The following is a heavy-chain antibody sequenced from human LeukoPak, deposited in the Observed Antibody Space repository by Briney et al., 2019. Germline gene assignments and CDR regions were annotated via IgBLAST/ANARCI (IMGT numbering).Heavy chain of an antibody. J-gene: IGHJ5*01. D-gene: IGHD6-19*01. CDR2: IYNSGST. CDR1: GGSVSSYY. Sequence: SETLSLTCTVSGGSVSSYYWTWIRQPPGKGLEWIGYIYNSGSTSYTPSPKSRVTISVDTSKNQFSLKLSSVTAADTAVYYCARHYSSGWSDCWGQGTLVTVSS. V-gene: IGHV4-59*08. CDR3: ARHYSSGWSDC.